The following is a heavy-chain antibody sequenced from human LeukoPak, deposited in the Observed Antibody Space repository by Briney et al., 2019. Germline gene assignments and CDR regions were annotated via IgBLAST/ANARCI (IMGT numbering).Heavy chain of an antibody. CDR3: AGTDDSSGYYSPFDY. CDR2: ISSSGSTI. CDR1: GFTFSDYY. D-gene: IGHD3-22*01. V-gene: IGHV3-11*01. Sequence: GGSLRLSCAASGFTFSDYYMSWIRQAPGKGLEWVSYISSSGSTIYYADSVKGRFTISRDNAKNSPYLQMNSLRAEDTAVYYCAGTDDSSGYYSPFDYWGQGTLVTVSS. J-gene: IGHJ4*02.